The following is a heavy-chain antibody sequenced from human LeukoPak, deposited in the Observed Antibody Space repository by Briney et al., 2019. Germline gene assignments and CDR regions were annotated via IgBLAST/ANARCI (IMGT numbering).Heavy chain of an antibody. CDR3: ARFVDTAVD. CDR1: GFTFDDYA. Sequence: GRSLRLSCAASGFTFDDYAMHWVRQAPGKGLEWVSGISWNSGSIGYADSVKGRFTISRDNSKNTLYLQMGSLRAEDMAVYYCARFVDTAVDWGQGTLVTVSS. J-gene: IGHJ4*02. V-gene: IGHV3-9*03. D-gene: IGHD5-18*01. CDR2: ISWNSGSI.